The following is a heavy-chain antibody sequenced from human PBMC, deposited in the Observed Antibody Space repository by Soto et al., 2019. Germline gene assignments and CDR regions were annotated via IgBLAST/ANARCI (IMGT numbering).Heavy chain of an antibody. Sequence: SGGSLRLSCAASGFTFSSYWMSWVRQAPGKGLEWVANIKQDGSEKYYVDSVKGRFTISRDNAKNSLYLQMNSLRAEDTAVYYCAKIDYSGYFDYWGQGTLVTVSS. CDR1: GFTFSSYW. CDR3: AKIDYSGYFDY. CDR2: IKQDGSEK. J-gene: IGHJ4*02. V-gene: IGHV3-7*01. D-gene: IGHD4-4*01.